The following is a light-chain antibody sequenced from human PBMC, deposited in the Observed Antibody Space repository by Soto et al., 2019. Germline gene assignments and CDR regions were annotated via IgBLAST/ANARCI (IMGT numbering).Light chain of an antibody. CDR2: GVS. CDR1: QGISHY. V-gene: IGKV1-39*01. CDR3: QQSHDDQFT. J-gene: IGKJ4*01. Sequence: DIQLTQSPSSLSASVGDAVTITCRASQGISHYLTWYQQKPGRAPTLLIYGVSTLQSWVPSRFSGGGSWTDFTLNISNLQLEDFATYYCQQSHDDQFTFGGGTRVEIK.